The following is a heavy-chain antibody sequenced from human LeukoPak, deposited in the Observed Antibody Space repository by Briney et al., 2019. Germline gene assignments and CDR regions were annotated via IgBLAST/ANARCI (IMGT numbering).Heavy chain of an antibody. D-gene: IGHD2-21*02. CDR3: TSWGDTTAEYFQR. Sequence: GGSLRLSCVASGFPFSSYWMTWVRQAPGKGLEWVANIKQDGSKKSYVDSVKGRFTISRDNAKNSLYLQMNSLRVEDTAVYYCTSWGDTTAEYFQRWGQGTLVTVSS. CDR1: GFPFSSYW. CDR2: IKQDGSKK. J-gene: IGHJ1*01. V-gene: IGHV3-7*01.